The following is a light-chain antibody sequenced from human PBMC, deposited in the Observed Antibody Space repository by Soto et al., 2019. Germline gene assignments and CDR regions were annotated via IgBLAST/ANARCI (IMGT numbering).Light chain of an antibody. CDR1: GSNIGTNT. CDR3: TAWDGSLDGRV. CDR2: RTD. J-gene: IGLJ3*02. V-gene: IGLV1-44*01. Sequence: QSVLTQPPSASGTPGQRVTISCSGSGSNIGTNTVNWYQQLPGTAPKLLIYRTDQRPAGIPDRFSGSKSGTSASLDISGLQSDDEADYYCTAWDGSLDGRVFGGRTKLTVL.